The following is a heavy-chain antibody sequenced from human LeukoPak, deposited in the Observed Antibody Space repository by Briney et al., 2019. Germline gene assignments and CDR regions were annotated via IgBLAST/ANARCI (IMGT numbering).Heavy chain of an antibody. CDR2: MNPNSGNT. V-gene: IGHV1-8*01. D-gene: IGHD3-3*01. J-gene: IGHJ4*02. CDR3: ARASQLRFLEWLFDY. Sequence: GASVKVSCKASGYTFTSYDINWVRQATGQGLEWMGWMNPNSGNTGYAQKFQGRVTMTRDTSISTAYMELSRLRSDDTAVYYCARASQLRFLEWLFDYWGQGTLVTVSS. CDR1: GYTFTSYD.